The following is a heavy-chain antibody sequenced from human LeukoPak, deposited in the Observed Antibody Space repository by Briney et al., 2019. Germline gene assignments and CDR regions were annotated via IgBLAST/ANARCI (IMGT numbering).Heavy chain of an antibody. CDR2: ISSSGSTI. D-gene: IGHD2-21*01. V-gene: IGHV3-11*04. J-gene: IGHJ4*02. Sequence: PGGSLRLSCAASGFTFSNYYMSWIRQAPGKGLEWVSYISSSGSTIYYADSVKGRFTISRDNAKNSLYLQMNSLRAEDTTVCYCARDYSSLFDYWGQGTLVTVSS. CDR3: ARDYSSLFDY. CDR1: GFTFSNYY.